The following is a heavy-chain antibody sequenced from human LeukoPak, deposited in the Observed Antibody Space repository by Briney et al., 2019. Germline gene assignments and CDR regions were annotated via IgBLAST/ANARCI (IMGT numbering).Heavy chain of an antibody. CDR3: ARYHYDKSGFDY. CDR1: GGSISSGSYY. V-gene: IGHV4-61*02. CDR2: IYTSGST. Sequence: SETLSLTCTVSGGSISSGSYYWSWIRQPAGKGLEWIGRIYTSGSTNYNPSLKSRVTISVDTSKNQFSLKLSSVTAADTAVYYCARYHYDKSGFDYWGQGTLVTVSS. D-gene: IGHD3-22*01. J-gene: IGHJ4*02.